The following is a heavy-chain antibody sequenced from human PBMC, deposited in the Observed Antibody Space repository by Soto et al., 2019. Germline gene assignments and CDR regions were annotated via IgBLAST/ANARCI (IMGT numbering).Heavy chain of an antibody. CDR1: GSSIISSDW. D-gene: IGHD3-16*01. CDR2: MSHSGTT. V-gene: IGHV4-4*02. Sequence: SETLSLTCAFSGSSIISSDWWNRVRQPPGKGLEWIGEMSHSGTTIYNPSLKGRVTISVDVSKNHFSLNLTSVTAADTAVYYCARDFKAPKDAWAFDYWGRGTLVTVSS. J-gene: IGHJ4*02. CDR3: ARDFKAPKDAWAFDY.